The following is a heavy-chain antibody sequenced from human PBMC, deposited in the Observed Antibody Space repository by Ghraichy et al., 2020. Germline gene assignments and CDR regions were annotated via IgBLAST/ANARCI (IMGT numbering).Heavy chain of an antibody. Sequence: GGSLRLSCAASGFTVSSNYMSWVRQAPGKGLEWVSVIYSGGSTYYADSVKGRFTISRDNSKNTLYLQMNSLRAEDTAVYYCASIPVTSYYYYGMDVWGQGTTVTVSS. J-gene: IGHJ6*02. CDR1: GFTVSSNY. D-gene: IGHD4-11*01. V-gene: IGHV3-53*01. CDR3: ASIPVTSYYYYGMDV. CDR2: IYSGGST.